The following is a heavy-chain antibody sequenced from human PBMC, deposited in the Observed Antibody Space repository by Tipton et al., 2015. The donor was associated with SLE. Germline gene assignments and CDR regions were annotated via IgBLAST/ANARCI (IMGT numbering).Heavy chain of an antibody. CDR1: GFTFSSYA. V-gene: IGHV3-23*01. D-gene: IGHD6-19*01. Sequence: SLRLSCAASGFTFSSYAMSWVRQAPGKGLEWVSGISGSGGSTYNADSVKGRFTISRDNSKNTLYLQMNSLRAEDTAVYFCARVIPSGGWYQRFYFDYWGQGTPVNVSS. J-gene: IGHJ4*02. CDR2: ISGSGGST. CDR3: ARVIPSGGWYQRFYFDY.